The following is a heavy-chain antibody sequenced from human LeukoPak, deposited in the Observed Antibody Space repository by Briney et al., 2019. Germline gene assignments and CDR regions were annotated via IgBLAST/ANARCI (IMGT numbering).Heavy chain of an antibody. CDR2: ISYDGSNK. CDR3: ARTPSSEYCSSTSCYGAYVDY. CDR1: GFTFSSYA. J-gene: IGHJ4*02. Sequence: GGSLRLSCAASGFTFSSYAAHWVRQAPGKGLEWVAVISYDGSNKYYADSVKGRFTISRDNSKNTVYLQMNSLRPEDTAVYYCARTPSSEYCSSTSCYGAYVDYWGQGTLVTVSS. V-gene: IGHV3-30-3*01. D-gene: IGHD2-2*01.